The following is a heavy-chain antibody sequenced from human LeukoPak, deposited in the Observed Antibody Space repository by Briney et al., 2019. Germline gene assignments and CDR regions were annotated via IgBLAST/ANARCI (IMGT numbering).Heavy chain of an antibody. D-gene: IGHD3-10*01. CDR3: ARALWFGENENWFDP. Sequence: SETLSLTCTVSGGSISSYYWSWIRQPPGKGLEWIGYIYYSGSTNYNPSLKSRDTISVDTSKNQFSLKLSSVTAADTAVYYCARALWFGENENWFDPWGQGTLVTVSS. CDR1: GGSISSYY. V-gene: IGHV4-59*01. CDR2: IYYSGST. J-gene: IGHJ5*02.